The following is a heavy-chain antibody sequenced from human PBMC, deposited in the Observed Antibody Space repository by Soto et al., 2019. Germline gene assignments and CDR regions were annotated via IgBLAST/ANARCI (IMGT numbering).Heavy chain of an antibody. J-gene: IGHJ4*02. V-gene: IGHV4-34*01. D-gene: IGHD2-15*01. CDR1: GGSFSGYY. CDR3: ARVSVVAPISVDY. Sequence: QVQLQQWGAGLLKPSETLSLTCAVYGGSFSGYYWSWIRQPPGKGLEWIGEINHSGSTNYNPSLMSRVTLSVATSKNQFSLKLSSVTAADTAVYYCARVSVVAPISVDYWGQGTLVTVSS. CDR2: INHSGST.